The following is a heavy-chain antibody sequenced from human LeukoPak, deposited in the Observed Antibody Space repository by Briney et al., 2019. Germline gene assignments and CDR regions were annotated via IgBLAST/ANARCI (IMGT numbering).Heavy chain of an antibody. V-gene: IGHV3-15*01. CDR3: TTEPVRAAAGTNY. Sequence: PGGSLRLSCAASGFTFSNAWMSWVRQAPGKGLEWVGRIKSKTDGGTTDYAAPVKGRFTISRDDSKNTLYLQTNSLKTEDTAVYYCTTEPVRAAAGTNYWGQGTLVTVSS. CDR1: GFTFSNAW. CDR2: IKSKTDGGTT. D-gene: IGHD6-13*01. J-gene: IGHJ4*02.